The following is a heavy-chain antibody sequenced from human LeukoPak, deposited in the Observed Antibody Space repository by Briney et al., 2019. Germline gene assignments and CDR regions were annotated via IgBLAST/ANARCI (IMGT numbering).Heavy chain of an antibody. V-gene: IGHV3-30-3*01. Sequence: GGFLRLSCAASGFTFSNYAMFWVRQAPGTGLEWVALISYDGDNKYYADSVAGRLTISRDNSRNTLYMKMNSLRHEDTAMYYCARDFSGYNYGAGDALDLWGQGTVVTVSS. CDR2: ISYDGDNK. J-gene: IGHJ3*01. CDR1: GFTFSNYA. D-gene: IGHD5-18*01. CDR3: ARDFSGYNYGAGDALDL.